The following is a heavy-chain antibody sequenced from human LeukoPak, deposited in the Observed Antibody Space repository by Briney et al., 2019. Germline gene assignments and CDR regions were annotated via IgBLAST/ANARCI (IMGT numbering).Heavy chain of an antibody. CDR2: MYYAGGT. D-gene: IGHD6-19*01. CDR3: ARLSGSNGWYPWAFDI. J-gene: IGHJ3*02. V-gene: IGHV4-59*01. Sequence: SETLSLTCSVSGGSISSDYWAWIRQPPGKGLDWIGYMYYAGGTNYNPSLKSRVTISLATSKKQFSLKLSSVTAADTAVYYCARLSGSNGWYPWAFDIWGRGTMVTVSS. CDR1: GGSISSDY.